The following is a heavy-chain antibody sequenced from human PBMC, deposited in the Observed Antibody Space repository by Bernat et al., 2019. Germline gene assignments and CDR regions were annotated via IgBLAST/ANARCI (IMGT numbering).Heavy chain of an antibody. J-gene: IGHJ5*02. CDR3: ARDPGTRPSPFPVGLTP. CDR2: IYYSGST. D-gene: IGHD2-21*01. V-gene: IGHV4-59*01. Sequence: QLQLQESGPGLVKPSETLSLTCTVSGGSISSYYWSWIRQPPGKGLEWIGYIYYSGSTNYNPSLKSRVTISVDTSKNQFSLKLSSVTAADTAVYYCARDPGTRPSPFPVGLTPWAKGTLVTVSS. CDR1: GGSISSYY.